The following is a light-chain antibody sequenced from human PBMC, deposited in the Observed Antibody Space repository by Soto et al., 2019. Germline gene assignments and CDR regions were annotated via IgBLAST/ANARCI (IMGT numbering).Light chain of an antibody. Sequence: QSALTQPASVSGSPGQSITISCTGTSSDVGGYNSVSWYQQHPGKAPKLLIYEVNNRPSGVSNRFSASKSANTASLTISGVQAEDEADYYCNSYTTTGAYVFGTGTKVTVL. J-gene: IGLJ1*01. CDR1: SSDVGGYNS. CDR3: NSYTTTGAYV. CDR2: EVN. V-gene: IGLV2-14*01.